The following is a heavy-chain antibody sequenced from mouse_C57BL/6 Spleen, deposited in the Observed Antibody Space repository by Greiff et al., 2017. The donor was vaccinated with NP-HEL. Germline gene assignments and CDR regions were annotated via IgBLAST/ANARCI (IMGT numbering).Heavy chain of an antibody. Sequence: EVKLVESGGGLVQPGGSLSLSCAASGFTFTDYYMSWVRQPPGKALEWLGFIRNKANGYTTEYSASVKGRFTISRDNSQSILYLQMNALRAEDSATYYCARDYYGSRGAMDYWGQGTSVTVSS. J-gene: IGHJ4*01. CDR1: GFTFTDYY. CDR2: IRNKANGYTT. CDR3: ARDYYGSRGAMDY. V-gene: IGHV7-3*01. D-gene: IGHD1-1*01.